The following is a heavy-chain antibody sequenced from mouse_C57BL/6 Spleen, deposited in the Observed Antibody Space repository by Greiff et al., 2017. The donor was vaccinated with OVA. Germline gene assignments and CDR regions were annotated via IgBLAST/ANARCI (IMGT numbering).Heavy chain of an antibody. CDR1: GYTFTSYW. CDR2: IDPSDSYT. Sequence: VKLMESGAELVKPGASVKLSCKASGYTFTSYWMQWVKQRPGQGLEWIGEIDPSDSYTNYNQKFKGKATLTVDTSSSTAYMQLSSLTSEDSAVYYCARRGPLYWYFDVWGTGTTVTVSS. J-gene: IGHJ1*03. D-gene: IGHD3-3*01. CDR3: ARRGPLYWYFDV. V-gene: IGHV1-50*01.